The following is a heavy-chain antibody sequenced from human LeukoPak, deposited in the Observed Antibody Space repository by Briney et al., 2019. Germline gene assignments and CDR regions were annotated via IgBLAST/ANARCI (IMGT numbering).Heavy chain of an antibody. D-gene: IGHD1-26*01. Sequence: SETLSLTCTVSGGSISSGSYYWSWIRQPAGKGLEWIGRIYTSGSTNYNPSLKSRVTISVDTSKNQFSLKLSSVTAADTAVYYCAGRKGATSAFDIWGQGTMVTVSS. J-gene: IGHJ3*02. CDR1: GGSISSGSYY. CDR2: IYTSGST. CDR3: AGRKGATSAFDI. V-gene: IGHV4-61*02.